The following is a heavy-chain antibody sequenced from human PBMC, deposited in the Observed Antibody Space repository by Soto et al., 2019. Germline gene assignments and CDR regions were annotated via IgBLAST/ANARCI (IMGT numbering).Heavy chain of an antibody. D-gene: IGHD5-18*01. CDR3: ARGLNGYLHYFDY. V-gene: IGHV1-3*01. J-gene: IGHJ4*02. CDR2: INAGNGNT. Sequence: TGQRLEWMGWINAGNGNTKYSQKFQGRVTITRDTSASTAYMELSSLRSEDTAVYYCARGLNGYLHYFDYWGQGTLVTSPQ.